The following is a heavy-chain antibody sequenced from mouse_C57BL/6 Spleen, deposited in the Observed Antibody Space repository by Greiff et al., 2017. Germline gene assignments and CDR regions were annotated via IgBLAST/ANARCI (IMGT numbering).Heavy chain of an antibody. Sequence: EVKLVESGGGLVQPGGSMKLSCVASGFTFSNYWMNWVRQSPEKGLEWVAQIRLKSDNYATHYAESVKGRFTISRDDSKSSVYLQMNNLRAEDTGIYYCTGPDSSGYRGYYAMDYWGQGTSVTVSS. CDR2: IRLKSDNYAT. V-gene: IGHV6-3*01. D-gene: IGHD3-2*02. J-gene: IGHJ4*01. CDR1: GFTFSNYW. CDR3: TGPDSSGYRGYYAMDY.